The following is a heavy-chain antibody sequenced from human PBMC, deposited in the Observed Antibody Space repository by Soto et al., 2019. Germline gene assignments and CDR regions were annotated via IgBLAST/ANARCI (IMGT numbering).Heavy chain of an antibody. CDR2: IKSKTDGGTT. J-gene: IGHJ3*02. CDR3: TTEGQWLVDAFDI. Sequence: GGSLRLSCAASGFTFSNAWMSWVRQAPGKGLEWVGRIKSKTDGGTTDYAAPMKGRFTISRDDSKNTLYLQMNSLKTEDTAVYYCTTEGQWLVDAFDIWGQGTMVTVSS. CDR1: GFTFSNAW. D-gene: IGHD6-19*01. V-gene: IGHV3-15*01.